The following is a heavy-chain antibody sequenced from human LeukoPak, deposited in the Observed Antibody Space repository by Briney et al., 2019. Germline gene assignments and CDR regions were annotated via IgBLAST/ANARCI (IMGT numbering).Heavy chain of an antibody. CDR2: ISYDGSNK. Sequence: GGSLRLSCAASGFTFSSYAMHWVRQAPGKGLEWVAVISYDGSNKYYADSVKGRFTISRDNSKNTLYLQMNSLRAEDTAVYYCARVRLGYYYMDVWGKGTTVTVSS. V-gene: IGHV3-30*04. J-gene: IGHJ6*03. CDR1: GFTFSSYA. D-gene: IGHD3-16*01. CDR3: ARVRLGYYYMDV.